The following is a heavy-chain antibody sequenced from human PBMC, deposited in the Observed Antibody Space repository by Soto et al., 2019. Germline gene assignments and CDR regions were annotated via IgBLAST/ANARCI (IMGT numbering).Heavy chain of an antibody. Sequence: EVQLLESGGGLVQPGGSLRLSCAASGFTFSSYAMSWVRQAPGKGLEWVSAISGSGGSTYYADSVKGRFTISRDNYKHTLYLQMNSLRADDTAVYYCAKAGGYQLRYGCEDYWGQGTLVTVSS. D-gene: IGHD2-2*02. CDR1: GFTFSSYA. V-gene: IGHV3-23*01. CDR3: AKAGGYQLRYGCEDY. J-gene: IGHJ4*02. CDR2: ISGSGGST.